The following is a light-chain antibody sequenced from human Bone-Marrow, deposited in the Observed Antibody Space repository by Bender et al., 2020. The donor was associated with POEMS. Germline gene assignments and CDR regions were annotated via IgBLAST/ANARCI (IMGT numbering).Light chain of an antibody. CDR2: TKSDS. V-gene: IGLV5-45*03. J-gene: IGLJ3*02. CDR1: GDIDVATYT. Sequence: QAVLTQPSSLSASPGASASLTCTLRGDIDVATYTIYWYQQKAGSPPRYLLRTKSDSLGSGVPSRFSGSQDASANAGILLISGLQSDDEADYYCMIWHNRVWVFGGGTKLTVL. CDR3: MIWHNRVWV.